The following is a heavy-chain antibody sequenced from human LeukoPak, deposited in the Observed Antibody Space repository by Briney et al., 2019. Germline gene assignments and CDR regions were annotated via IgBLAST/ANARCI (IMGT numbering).Heavy chain of an antibody. CDR3: ARAHTPLRSDYYYYLDV. V-gene: IGHV4-4*07. CDR2: VYITGPT. J-gene: IGHJ6*03. CDR1: GGSFSGHY. D-gene: IGHD5-18*01. Sequence: SETLSLTCTVSGGSFSGHYWAWIRQPAGRGLEFIGRVYITGPTNYNASLLGRVTMSVDTSKSQFSLNLTSVTAADTAVYYCARAHTPLRSDYYYYLDVWGKGTTVTVS.